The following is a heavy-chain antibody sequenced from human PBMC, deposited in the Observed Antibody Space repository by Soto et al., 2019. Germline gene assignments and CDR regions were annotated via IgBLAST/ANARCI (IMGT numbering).Heavy chain of an antibody. D-gene: IGHD1-26*01. V-gene: IGHV1-46*01. CDR2: INPSGGST. Sequence: EASVKVSCKASGYTFTSYYMHWVRQAPGQGLEWMGIINPSGGSTSYAQKFQGRVTMTRDTSTSTVYMELSSLRSEDTAVYYCARDRGRSVSYYDGRNALWVHWGQGTMVTVSS. CDR3: ARDRGRSVSYYDGRNALWVH. J-gene: IGHJ3*01. CDR1: GYTFTSYY.